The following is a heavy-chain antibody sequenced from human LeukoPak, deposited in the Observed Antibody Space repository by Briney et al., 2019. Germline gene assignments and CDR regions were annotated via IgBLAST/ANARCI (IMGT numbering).Heavy chain of an antibody. J-gene: IGHJ5*02. CDR2: IYTSGST. CDR1: GGSISSYY. CDR3: ARVIRSYYYDSSGYYNWFDP. Sequence: PSETLSLTRTVSGGSISSYYWSWIRQPAGKGLEWIGRIYTSGSTNYNPSLKSRVTMSVDTSKNQFSLKLSSVTAADTAVYYCARVIRSYYYDSSGYYNWFDPWGQGTLVTVSS. D-gene: IGHD3-22*01. V-gene: IGHV4-4*07.